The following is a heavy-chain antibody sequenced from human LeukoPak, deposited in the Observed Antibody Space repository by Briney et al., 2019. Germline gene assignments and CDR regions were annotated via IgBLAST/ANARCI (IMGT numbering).Heavy chain of an antibody. CDR3: ARLGSNNWFDP. Sequence: SETLSFTCTVSGGSISSYYCSWIRQPPGKGLEWIGYISYSGRTNYNPSLKSRVTVSVDTSKNQFSLKLSSVTAADTAVYYCARLGSNNWFDPWGQGTLVTVSS. CDR1: GGSISSYY. CDR2: ISYSGRT. J-gene: IGHJ5*02. V-gene: IGHV4-59*01.